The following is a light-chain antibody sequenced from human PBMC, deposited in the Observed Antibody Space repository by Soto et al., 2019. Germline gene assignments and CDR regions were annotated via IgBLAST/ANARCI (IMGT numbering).Light chain of an antibody. J-gene: IGKJ1*01. CDR1: QSVSGNS. CDR3: QQYGSSPLT. CDR2: VAS. V-gene: IGKV3-20*01. Sequence: DIVLTQSPGTLSLSPGDRATLSCRASQSVSGNSLAWYQQKPRQAPRLLIYVASIRATSVPDRFSGSGSGADFTLTIRRLEPEDFAVYYCQQYGSSPLTFGQGTKVEIK.